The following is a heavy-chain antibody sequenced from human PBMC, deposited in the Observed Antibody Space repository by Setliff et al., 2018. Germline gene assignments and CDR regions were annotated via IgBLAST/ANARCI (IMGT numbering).Heavy chain of an antibody. D-gene: IGHD3-3*01. CDR2: VYSDGNT. V-gene: IGHV4-4*07. CDR1: VDLILDHW. CDR3: ARAREGGFLEWAPFDF. Sequence: SETLSLTCSVSVDLILDHWWTWIRQPAGKGLEWIGQVYSDGNTKYNPSLSNRVTISVDRSSNQFSLELSSVNAADTAVYYCARAREGGFLEWAPFDFWGQGISVTVSS. J-gene: IGHJ4*02.